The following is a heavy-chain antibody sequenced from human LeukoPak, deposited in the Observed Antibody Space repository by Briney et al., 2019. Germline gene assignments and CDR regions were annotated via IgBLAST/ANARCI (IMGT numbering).Heavy chain of an antibody. CDR1: GIIITSYW. J-gene: IGHJ4*02. V-gene: IGHV3-23*01. CDR2: ISGSGGST. CDR3: AKDRAITIFGVVSHGDY. Sequence: PGGSLRLSCAASGIIITSYWMSWVRQAPGKGLEWVSAISGSGGSTYYADSVKGRFTISRDNSKNTLYLQMNSLRAEDTAVYYCAKDRAITIFGVVSHGDYWGQGTLVTVSS. D-gene: IGHD3-3*01.